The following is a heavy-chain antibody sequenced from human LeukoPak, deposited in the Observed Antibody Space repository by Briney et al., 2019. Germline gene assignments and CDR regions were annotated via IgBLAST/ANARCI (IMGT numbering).Heavy chain of an antibody. V-gene: IGHV3-30*09. CDR3: AKDRVRYFDWLPLDY. J-gene: IGHJ4*02. CDR2: ISYDGSSK. Sequence: GGSLRLSCAASGFTFSNYAMHWVRQAPGKGLEWVAVISYDGSSKYYADSVKGRFAISRDNSRNTLYLQMNSLRAEDTVVYYCAKDRVRYFDWLPLDYWGQGTLVTVSS. CDR1: GFTFSNYA. D-gene: IGHD3-9*01.